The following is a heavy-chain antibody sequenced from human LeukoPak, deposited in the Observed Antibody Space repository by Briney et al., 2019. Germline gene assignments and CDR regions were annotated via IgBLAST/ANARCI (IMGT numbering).Heavy chain of an antibody. CDR3: ARDLTMVRGVIRDY. J-gene: IGHJ4*02. V-gene: IGHV1-2*02. CDR2: INPNSGGT. Sequence: ASVKVSFKASGYTFTGYYMHWVRQAPGQGLEWMGWINPNSGGTNYAQKFQGRVTMTRDTSISTAYMELSRLRSDDTAVYYCARDLTMVRGVIRDYWGQGTLVTVSS. D-gene: IGHD3-10*01. CDR1: GYTFTGYY.